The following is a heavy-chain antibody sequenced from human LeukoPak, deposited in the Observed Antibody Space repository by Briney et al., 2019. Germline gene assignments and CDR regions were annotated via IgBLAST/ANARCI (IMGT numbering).Heavy chain of an antibody. D-gene: IGHD3-22*01. J-gene: IGHJ6*03. CDR3: ARDPIYDSSGYSPRSGDYYYYYMDV. V-gene: IGHV3-21*04. Sequence: GGSLRLSCAASGFTFSSYSMNWVRQAPGKGLEWVSSISSSSSYIYYADSVKGRFTIARDNAKNSLYLQMNSLRSDDTAVYYCARDPIYDSSGYSPRSGDYYYYYMDVWGKGTTVTVSS. CDR1: GFTFSSYS. CDR2: ISSSSSYI.